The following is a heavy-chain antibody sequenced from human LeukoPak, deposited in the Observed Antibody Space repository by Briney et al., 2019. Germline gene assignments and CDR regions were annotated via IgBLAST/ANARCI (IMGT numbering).Heavy chain of an antibody. CDR3: ARVSGGSGSYYNVDY. D-gene: IGHD3-10*01. CDR1: GYTFTSYY. CDR2: INPSGGST. V-gene: IGHV1-46*01. Sequence: AASVKVSCKASGYTFTSYYMHWVRQAPGQGLEWMGIINPSGGSTSYAQKFQGRVTMTRDMSTSTVYMELSSLRSEDTAVYYCARVSGGSGSYYNVDYWGQGTLVTVSS. J-gene: IGHJ4*02.